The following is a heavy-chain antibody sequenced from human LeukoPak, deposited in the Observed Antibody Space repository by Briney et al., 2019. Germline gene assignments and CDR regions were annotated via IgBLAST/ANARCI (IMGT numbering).Heavy chain of an antibody. CDR1: GYTFTSYD. Sequence: GASVKVSCKASGYTFTSYDINWVRQATGQGLEWMGWMNPNSGNTGYAQKFQGRVTMTRNTSISTAYMELSSLRSEDTAVYYCARKLGPGHGIVIVPAAPYYFDYWGQGTLVTVSS. CDR3: ARKLGPGHGIVIVPAAPYYFDY. V-gene: IGHV1-8*01. CDR2: MNPNSGNT. D-gene: IGHD2-2*01. J-gene: IGHJ4*02.